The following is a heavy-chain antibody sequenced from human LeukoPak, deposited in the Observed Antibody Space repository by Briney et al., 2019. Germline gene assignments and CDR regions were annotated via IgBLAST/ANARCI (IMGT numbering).Heavy chain of an antibody. CDR3: SKDFTVTTVGYFRY. Sequence: GGSLRLSCAASGFTFSSYAMSWVRQAPGKGLEWVSSIRSGGNTYYADSVKGRFTISRDNSKNTLFLQLNSLRAEDTAVYFCSKDFTVTTVGYFRYWGQGTLVTVSS. CDR1: GFTFSSYA. CDR2: IRSGGNT. V-gene: IGHV3-23*01. J-gene: IGHJ1*01. D-gene: IGHD4-17*01.